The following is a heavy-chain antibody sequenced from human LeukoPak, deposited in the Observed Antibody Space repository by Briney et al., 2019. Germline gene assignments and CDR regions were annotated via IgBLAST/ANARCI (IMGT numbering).Heavy chain of an antibody. D-gene: IGHD3-3*01. CDR1: GYTFTSYG. CDR2: ISAYNGNT. J-gene: IGHJ5*02. V-gene: IGHV1-18*01. Sequence: ASVKVSCKASGYTFTSYGISWVRQAPGQGLEWMGWISAYNGNTNYAQKLQGRVTMTTDTPTSTAYMELRSLRSDDTAVYYCARSHPPLLLEWDYNWFDPWGQGTLVTVSS. CDR3: ARSHPPLLLEWDYNWFDP.